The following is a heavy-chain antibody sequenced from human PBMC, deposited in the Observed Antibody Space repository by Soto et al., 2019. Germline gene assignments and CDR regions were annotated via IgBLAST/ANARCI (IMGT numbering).Heavy chain of an antibody. CDR2: ISSSSSYT. Sequence: SGGSLRLSCAASGFTFSDYYMSWIRQAPGKGLEWVSYISSSSSYTNYADSVKGRFTISRDNAKNSLYLQMNSLRAEDTAVYYCARERRVGASPSAYYYYGMDVWGQGTTVTVSS. J-gene: IGHJ6*02. D-gene: IGHD1-26*01. CDR1: GFTFSDYY. CDR3: ARERRVGASPSAYYYYGMDV. V-gene: IGHV3-11*06.